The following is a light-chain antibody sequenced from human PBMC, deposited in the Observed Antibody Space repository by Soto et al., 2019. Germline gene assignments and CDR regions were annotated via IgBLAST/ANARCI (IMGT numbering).Light chain of an antibody. CDR3: CSYTSSNTYV. J-gene: IGLJ1*01. CDR2: DVT. V-gene: IGLV2-14*03. Sequence: QSVLTQPASVSGSLGQSITISCTGTSSDVGGFDYVSWYQHQPGKAPKLIIYDVTSRPSGVSSHFSGSKSGNAASLTISGLLAEDEADYHSCSYTSSNTYVFGTGTKVTVL. CDR1: SSDVGGFDY.